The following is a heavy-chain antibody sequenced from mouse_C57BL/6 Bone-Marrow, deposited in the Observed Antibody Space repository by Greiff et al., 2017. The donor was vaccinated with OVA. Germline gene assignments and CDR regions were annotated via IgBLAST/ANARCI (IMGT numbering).Heavy chain of an antibody. D-gene: IGHD1-1*01. J-gene: IGHJ4*01. Sequence: EVKLVESGGGLVQPGGSMKLSCVASGFTFSNYWMNWVRQSPEKGLEWVAQIRLKSDNYATHYAESVKGRFTISRDDSKSSVYLQMNNLRAEDTGIYYCTSYYYGSSYVARYWGQGTSVTVSS. CDR1: GFTFSNYW. V-gene: IGHV6-3*01. CDR3: TSYYYGSSYVARY. CDR2: IRLKSDNYAT.